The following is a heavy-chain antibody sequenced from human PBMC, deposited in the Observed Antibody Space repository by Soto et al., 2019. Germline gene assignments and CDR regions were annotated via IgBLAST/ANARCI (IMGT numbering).Heavy chain of an antibody. D-gene: IGHD6-6*01. V-gene: IGHV3-33*01. Sequence: GGSLRLSCAASGFTFSSYGMHWVRQAPGKGLEWVAVIWYDGSNKYYADSVKGRFTISRDNSKNTLYLQMNSLRAEDTAVYYCARDKGLSSSSDYYYYGMDVRAQRTTDTGSS. CDR2: IWYDGSNK. CDR1: GFTFSSYG. J-gene: IGHJ6*02. CDR3: ARDKGLSSSSDYYYYGMDV.